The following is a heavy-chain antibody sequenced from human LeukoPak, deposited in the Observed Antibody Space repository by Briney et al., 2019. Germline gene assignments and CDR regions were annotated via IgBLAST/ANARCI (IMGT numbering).Heavy chain of an antibody. Sequence: SETLSLTCAVYGGSFSGYYSSWIRQPPGKGLEWIGEINHSGSTNYNPSLKSRVTISVDTSKDQFSLKLSSVTAADTAVYYCAGEHTYYYDSSGYSGGWFDPWGQGTLVTVSS. D-gene: IGHD3-22*01. J-gene: IGHJ5*02. CDR2: INHSGST. V-gene: IGHV4-34*01. CDR3: AGEHTYYYDSSGYSGGWFDP. CDR1: GGSFSGYY.